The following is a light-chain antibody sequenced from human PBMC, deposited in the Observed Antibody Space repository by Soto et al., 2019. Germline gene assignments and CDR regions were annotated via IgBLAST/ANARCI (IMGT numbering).Light chain of an antibody. CDR2: KAS. CDR1: QSISSY. Sequence: QRTPSTYTVAGSVGELVTITCRASQSISSYLNWYQQKPGKAPKLLIYKASTLKSGVPSRFSGSGSGTEFTLSISSLQPDDFATYYCQQYNSYPWTFGQGTKVDI. J-gene: IGKJ1*01. CDR3: QQYNSYPWT. V-gene: IGKV1-5*03.